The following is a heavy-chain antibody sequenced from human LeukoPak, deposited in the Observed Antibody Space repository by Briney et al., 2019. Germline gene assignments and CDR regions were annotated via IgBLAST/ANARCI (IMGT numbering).Heavy chain of an antibody. CDR1: GGSISSYY. J-gene: IGHJ4*02. D-gene: IGHD3-3*01. CDR2: IYYSGST. V-gene: IGHV4-59*12. CDR3: AREVYDFWSGPALDY. Sequence: SETLSLTCTVSGGSISSYYWSWIRQPPGKGLEWIGYIYYSGSTNYNPSLKSRVTISVDTSKNQFSLKLSSVTAADTAVYYCAREVYDFWSGPALDYWGQGTLVTVSS.